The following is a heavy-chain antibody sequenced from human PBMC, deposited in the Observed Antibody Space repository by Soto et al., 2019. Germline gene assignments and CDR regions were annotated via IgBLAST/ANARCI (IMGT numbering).Heavy chain of an antibody. J-gene: IGHJ4*02. CDR3: ARTVMPVGNLAAFDH. CDR2: IYNNGNT. Sequence: QMPLQESGPGLVKPSETLSLTCNVSGGSVSSVKYFWSWIRQPPGKGLEWIAYIYNNGNTNYNPSLKSRATISVDTSKNQCSLKLTSVTAADSAVYFCARTVMPVGNLAAFDHWGQGVLVTVSS. CDR1: GGSVSSVKYF. D-gene: IGHD7-27*01. V-gene: IGHV4-61*01.